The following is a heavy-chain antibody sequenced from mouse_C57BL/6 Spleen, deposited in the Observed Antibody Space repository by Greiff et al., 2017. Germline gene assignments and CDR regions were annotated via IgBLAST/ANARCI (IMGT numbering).Heavy chain of an antibody. V-gene: IGHV1-85*01. CDR3: ARPYYGNVWYFDV. Sequence: VQVVESGPELVKPGASVKLSCKASGYTFTSYDINWVKQRPGQGLAWIGWIYPRDGSPKYNEKFKGKATLTVDTSSSTAYMELHSLTSEDSAVYFCARPYYGNVWYFDVWGTGTTVTVSS. CDR1: GYTFTSYD. CDR2: IYPRDGSP. J-gene: IGHJ1*03. D-gene: IGHD2-10*01.